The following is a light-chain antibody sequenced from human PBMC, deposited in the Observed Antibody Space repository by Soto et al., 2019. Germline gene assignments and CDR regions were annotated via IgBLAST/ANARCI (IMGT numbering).Light chain of an antibody. CDR2: EVS. J-gene: IGLJ2*01. CDR1: SSDVGDYKF. V-gene: IGLV2-8*01. Sequence: QSALTQPPSASGSPGQSVTISCTGTSSDVGDYKFVSWYQQHAGKAPKLMIYEVSRRPSGVPDRFSGSKSGNTASLTVSGLQAEDEADYYCSSYAGNNNVVFGGGTKLTVL. CDR3: SSYAGNNNVV.